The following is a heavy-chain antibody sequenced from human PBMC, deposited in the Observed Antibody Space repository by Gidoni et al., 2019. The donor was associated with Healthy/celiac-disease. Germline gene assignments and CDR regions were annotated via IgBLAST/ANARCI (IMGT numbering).Heavy chain of an antibody. Sequence: EVQLVESGGGLVTPGGSLRLSCAASGFTFSSYSMTWVRQAPGKGMEWVSCISSRSSYIYYADSVKGRFTISRDNAKNSLYLQMNSMRAEDTAVYYCARDRYYDSSGYYSYYYYGMDVWGQGTTVTVSS. CDR2: ISSRSSYI. D-gene: IGHD3-22*01. V-gene: IGHV3-21*01. CDR3: ARDRYYDSSGYYSYYYYGMDV. J-gene: IGHJ6*02. CDR1: GFTFSSYS.